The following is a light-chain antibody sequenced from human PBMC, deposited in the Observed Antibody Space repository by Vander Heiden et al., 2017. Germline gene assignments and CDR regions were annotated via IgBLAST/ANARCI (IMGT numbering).Light chain of an antibody. CDR2: VGTGVIVV. CDR3: EADHDNGSNFAWV. J-gene: IGLJ3*02. V-gene: IGLV9-49*01. Sequence: QPALTQPPSASASLGPAAPLTCTLSSGDSKSNVYWYQQGPGKGPRCVMRVGTGVIVVSKGEGIADRFSVLGSGLNRYLTITNIQEEDEGDSHCEADHDNGSNFAWVFGGGTKLT. CDR1: SGDSKSN.